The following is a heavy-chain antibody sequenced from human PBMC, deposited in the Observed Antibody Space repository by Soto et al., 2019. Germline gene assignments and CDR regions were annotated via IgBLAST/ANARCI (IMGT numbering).Heavy chain of an antibody. D-gene: IGHD6-13*01. V-gene: IGHV3-23*01. J-gene: IGHJ5*02. CDR1: GFTFSSYA. CDR2: ISGSGGST. CDR3: AKDAAASNWFDP. Sequence: XGSLRLSCAAAGFTFSSYAMSWVRQAPGKGLEWVSAISGSGGSTYYADSVKGRFTISRDNSKNTLYLQMNSLRAEDTAVYYCAKDAAASNWFDPWGQGTLVTVSS.